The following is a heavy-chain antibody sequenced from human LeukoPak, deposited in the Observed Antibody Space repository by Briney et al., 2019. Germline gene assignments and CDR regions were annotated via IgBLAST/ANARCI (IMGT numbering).Heavy chain of an antibody. Sequence: PSETLSLTCTVSGGSISSHYWSWIRQPPGRGLEWVGYTHYSGRTNYNPSLKSRVTMSVDTSKSQISLRLTSVTATDAPVYYCTRDKGGSSGYYYVGFIDTWGQGTLVTVSS. V-gene: IGHV4-59*11. CDR1: GGSISSHY. CDR2: THYSGRT. CDR3: TRDKGGSSGYYYVGFIDT. J-gene: IGHJ3*02. D-gene: IGHD3-22*01.